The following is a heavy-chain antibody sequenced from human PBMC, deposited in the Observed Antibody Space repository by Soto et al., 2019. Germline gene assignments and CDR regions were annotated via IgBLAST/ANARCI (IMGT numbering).Heavy chain of an antibody. V-gene: IGHV1-2*04. Sequence: ASVKVSCKASGDSFTGYYIHWVRQAPGQGLEWMGWISLKSGSTNFAEKFRGWATVTRDTSTSTAYLELSSLTSNDTAVYYCAPPTGSYSKWFDARGQSTVVTVSS. D-gene: IGHD3-10*01. CDR1: GDSFTGYY. J-gene: IGHJ5*02. CDR2: ISLKSGST. CDR3: APPTGSYSKWFDA.